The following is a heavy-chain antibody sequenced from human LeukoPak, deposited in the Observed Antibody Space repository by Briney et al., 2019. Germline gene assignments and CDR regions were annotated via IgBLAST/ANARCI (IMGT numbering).Heavy chain of an antibody. CDR3: ARVEASGYGYGAFDY. J-gene: IGHJ4*02. CDR2: IKQDGSAK. CDR1: GFTFNRYW. Sequence: GGSLRLSCAASGFTFNRYWMCWVRQAPGKEVQWVANIKQDGSAKYYVDSVKGRFTISRDNAENSLYLQMNSLRAEDTAVYYCARVEASGYGYGAFDYWGQGTLVTVSS. V-gene: IGHV3-7*01. D-gene: IGHD5-12*01.